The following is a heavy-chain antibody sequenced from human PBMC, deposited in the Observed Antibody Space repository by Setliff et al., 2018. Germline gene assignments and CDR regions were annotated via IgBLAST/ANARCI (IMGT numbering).Heavy chain of an antibody. CDR3: ASPRRDDLDTPFDAFDL. V-gene: IGHV4-61*02. D-gene: IGHD1-1*01. CDR1: GGSLSSGSNY. CDR2: IYTTGTT. Sequence: PSETLSLTCTVSGGSLSSGSNYWGWFRQPAGKGLEWIGRIYTTGTTNYSPSLTGRVTISADTSKNQISLKLSSVSAADTAVYYCASPRRDDLDTPFDAFDLWGQGTKVTVSS. J-gene: IGHJ3*01.